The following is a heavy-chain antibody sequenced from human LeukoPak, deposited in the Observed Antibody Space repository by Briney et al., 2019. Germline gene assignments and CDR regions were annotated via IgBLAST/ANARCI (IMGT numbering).Heavy chain of an antibody. CDR3: ARNSRYFDSSLFRDDDY. D-gene: IGHD3-22*01. J-gene: IGHJ4*02. Sequence: PGGSLRLSCAASGFAFNNYSMNWVRQAPGRGLEGVSYISSSSTTIYYEDSVKGRFSIFRDNAKNSLYLQMNSLRAEDTAVYYCARNSRYFDSSLFRDDDYWGQGTLVTVSS. V-gene: IGHV3-48*01. CDR2: ISSSSTTI. CDR1: GFAFNNYS.